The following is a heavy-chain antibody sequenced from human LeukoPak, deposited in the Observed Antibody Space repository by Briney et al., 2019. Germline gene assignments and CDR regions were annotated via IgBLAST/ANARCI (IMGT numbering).Heavy chain of an antibody. V-gene: IGHV6-1*01. J-gene: IGHJ5*02. CDR2: TYYRSKWYN. D-gene: IGHD2-15*01. CDR3: ARSHGGSSNWFDP. Sequence: SQTLSLTCAISGDSVSSNSAAWNWIRQSPSRGLEWLGRTYYRSKWYNDYAETVKSRITINPDTSKNQFSLQLNSVTPDDTAVYFCARSHGGSSNWFDPWGQGTLVTVSS. CDR1: GDSVSSNSAA.